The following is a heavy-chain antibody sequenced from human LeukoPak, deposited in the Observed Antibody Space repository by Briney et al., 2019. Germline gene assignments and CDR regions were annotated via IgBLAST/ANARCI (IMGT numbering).Heavy chain of an antibody. Sequence: GESLKISCRGSGYSFTSYWIGWVRQMPGKGLEWMGIIYPGDSDTRYSPSFQGQVTISADKSISTAYPQWSSLKASDTAMYYCARSREDIAARPPDYWGQGTLVTVSS. J-gene: IGHJ4*02. D-gene: IGHD6-6*01. V-gene: IGHV5-51*01. CDR1: GYSFTSYW. CDR2: IYPGDSDT. CDR3: ARSREDIAARPPDY.